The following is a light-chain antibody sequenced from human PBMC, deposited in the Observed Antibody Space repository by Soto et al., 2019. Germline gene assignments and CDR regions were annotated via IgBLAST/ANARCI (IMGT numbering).Light chain of an antibody. Sequence: DIQMTQSPSSLSASVGDRVTITCRASQSISSYLNWYQQKPGKAPNLLIYAASSLQSGVPSRFSGSGSGTDFTLTVSSLLPEDFATYYCQQLNSYPRITFGQGTRLEIK. J-gene: IGKJ5*01. V-gene: IGKV1-39*01. CDR1: QSISSY. CDR2: AAS. CDR3: QQLNSYPRIT.